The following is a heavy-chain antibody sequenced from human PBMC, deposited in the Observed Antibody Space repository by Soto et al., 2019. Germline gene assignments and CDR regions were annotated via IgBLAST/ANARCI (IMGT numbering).Heavy chain of an antibody. CDR2: ISYDGSNK. CDR1: GFTFSSYA. CDR3: ARDSGPGLWDNGFDP. D-gene: IGHD1-26*01. J-gene: IGHJ5*02. V-gene: IGHV3-30-3*01. Sequence: GGSLRLSCAASGFTFSSYAMHWVRQAPGKGLEWVAVISYDGSNKYYADSVKGRFTISRDNSKNTLYLQMNSLRAEDTAVYYCARDSGPGLWDNGFDPWGQGTLVTVSS.